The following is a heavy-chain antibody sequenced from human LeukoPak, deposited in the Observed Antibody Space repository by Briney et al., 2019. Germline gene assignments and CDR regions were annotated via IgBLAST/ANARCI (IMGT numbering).Heavy chain of an antibody. J-gene: IGHJ5*02. CDR3: ARVGHNWFDP. V-gene: IGHV4-4*02. Sequence: SGTLSLTCAVSGVSISSPNWWTWVRQPPGNVLEWIGEIYHSGRTNSNPSLESRVIMSVDKSKNQFSLKLTSVTAADTAVYYCARVGHNWFDPWGQGTLVTVSS. CDR2: IYHSGRT. CDR1: GVSISSPNW. D-gene: IGHD1-26*01.